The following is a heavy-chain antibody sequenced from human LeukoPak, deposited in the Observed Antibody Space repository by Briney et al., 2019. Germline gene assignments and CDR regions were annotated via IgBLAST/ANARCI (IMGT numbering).Heavy chain of an antibody. CDR1: GCTFSSYT. J-gene: IGHJ4*02. D-gene: IGHD4-11*01. Sequence: SVKVSCKASGCTFSSYTISWVRQAPGQGLEWMGRIIPILGIANYAQKFQGRVTITADKSTSTAYMELSSLRSEDTAVYCCARKLGSNIDYWGQGTLVTVSS. V-gene: IGHV1-69*02. CDR2: IIPILGIA. CDR3: ARKLGSNIDY.